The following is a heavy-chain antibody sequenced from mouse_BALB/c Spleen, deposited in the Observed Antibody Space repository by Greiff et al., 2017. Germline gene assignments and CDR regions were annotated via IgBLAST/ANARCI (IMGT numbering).Heavy chain of an antibody. CDR2: IWGDGST. CDR3: DKMGGIYYDYDDEFAY. J-gene: IGHJ3*01. D-gene: IGHD2-4*01. V-gene: IGHV2-3*01. Sequence: VQLQQSGPGLVAPSQTLSITCTVSGFSLTSYGVSWVRQPPGKGLEWLGVIWGDGSTNYHSALISRLSISKENSKDQVFLKLNSLQTDDTATYYCDKMGGIYYDYDDEFAYWGQGTLVTVSA. CDR1: GFSLTSYG.